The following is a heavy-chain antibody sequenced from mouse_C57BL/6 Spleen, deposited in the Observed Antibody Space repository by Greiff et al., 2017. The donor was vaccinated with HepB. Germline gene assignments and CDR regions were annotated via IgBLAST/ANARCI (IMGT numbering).Heavy chain of an antibody. V-gene: IGHV1-50*01. D-gene: IGHD1-1*01. CDR2: IDPSDSYT. J-gene: IGHJ1*03. CDR3: AISITKVVAKDRYFEV. Sequence: QVQLQQPGAELVKPGASVKLSCKASGYTFTSYWMQWVKQRPGQGLEWIGEIDPSDSYTNYNQKFKGKATLTVDTSGSTAYIQHSSLTSEDSAVYYCAISITKVVAKDRYFEVWGTGTTVTVSS. CDR1: GYTFTSYW.